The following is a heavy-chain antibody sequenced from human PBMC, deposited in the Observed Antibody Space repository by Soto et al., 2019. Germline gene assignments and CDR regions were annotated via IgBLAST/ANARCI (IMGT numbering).Heavy chain of an antibody. Sequence: ITLEESGPTLVKPTETLTLTCTFSGFSLTTGVGVGWVRQPPGKALEWLALVYCDDDKHYTPSLMSKLTITKDITKGQVVLTMTNMDPVDTATYYCATLTADFWGPGTLVTLSS. CDR1: GFSLTTGVG. J-gene: IGHJ4*02. V-gene: IGHV2-5*02. CDR3: ATLTADF. CDR2: VYCDDDK.